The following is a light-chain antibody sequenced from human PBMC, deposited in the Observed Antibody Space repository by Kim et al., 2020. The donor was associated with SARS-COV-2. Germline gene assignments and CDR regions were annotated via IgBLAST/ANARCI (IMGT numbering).Light chain of an antibody. J-gene: IGLJ2*01. CDR3: QAWDNNAAI. V-gene: IGLV3-1*01. CDR2: QDI. Sequence: GSPGQTATIPCSGDNLGGRYVSWYQRRPGQTPVLVMYQDIERPSGIPDRFSGSNSGNTATLTISGTQAMDEADYYCQAWDNNAAIFGGGTQLTVL. CDR1: NLGGRY.